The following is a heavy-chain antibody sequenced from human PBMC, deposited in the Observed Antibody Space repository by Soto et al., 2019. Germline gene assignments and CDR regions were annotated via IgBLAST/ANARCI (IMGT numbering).Heavy chain of an antibody. V-gene: IGHV4-34*01. CDR3: ARESHDILTGPPWVWYFDL. D-gene: IGHD3-9*01. CDR2: INDRGSI. CDR1: GGSFSGYY. J-gene: IGHJ2*01. Sequence: QVQLQQWGAGPLRPLETLSLTCGVSGGSFSGYYWAWIRQSPGQGLEWIGEINDRGSINYTTSLKSRVSISVDTSKNHYSLNLRSVSAADTAVYYCARESHDILTGPPWVWYFDLWGRGTLVTVSS.